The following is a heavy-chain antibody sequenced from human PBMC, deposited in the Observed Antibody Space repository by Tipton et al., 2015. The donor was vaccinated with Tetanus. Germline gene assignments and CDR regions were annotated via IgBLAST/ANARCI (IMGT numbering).Heavy chain of an antibody. V-gene: IGHV4-30-4*01. J-gene: IGHJ4*02. CDR3: AREGYYFDGSSYYYYFDS. CDR2: IYNSGST. Sequence: TLSLTCTVSGDSISSGDYYWSWIRQPPGKGLEWIGYIYNSGSTYYNPSLKSRITISVDASKSQLSLNLSSVTAADTAVYYCAREGYYFDGSSYYYYFDSWGQGTLVPVSS. CDR1: GDSISSGDYY. D-gene: IGHD3-22*01.